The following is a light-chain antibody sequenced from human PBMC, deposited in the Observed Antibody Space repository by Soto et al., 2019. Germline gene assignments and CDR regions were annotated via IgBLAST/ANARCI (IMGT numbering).Light chain of an antibody. V-gene: IGLV2-14*01. CDR3: HSHTTRISLV. Sequence: QSALTQPASVSGSPGQSITISCTAASGDVTDFQYVSWYQQHPGEAPKLIIYEVSHRPSGVSDRFSGSKSGDTASLTISGLEAEDEADYYCHSHTTRISLVFGTGTKVTVL. CDR1: SGDVTDFQY. J-gene: IGLJ1*01. CDR2: EVS.